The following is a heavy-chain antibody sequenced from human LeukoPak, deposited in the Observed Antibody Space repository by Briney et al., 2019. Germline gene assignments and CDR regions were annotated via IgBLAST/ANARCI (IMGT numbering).Heavy chain of an antibody. D-gene: IGHD5-24*01. J-gene: IGHJ4*02. CDR1: GDSISSGDYY. V-gene: IGHV4-61*02. CDR2: ISSSGST. CDR3: ATSKRWLQRGFDY. Sequence: SETLSLTCTVSGDSISSGDYYWSWIRQPAGKGLEWIGRISSSGSTNYNPSLKSRVTISVDTSKNQFSLKLSSVTAADTAVYYCATSKRWLQRGFDYWGQGTLVTVSS.